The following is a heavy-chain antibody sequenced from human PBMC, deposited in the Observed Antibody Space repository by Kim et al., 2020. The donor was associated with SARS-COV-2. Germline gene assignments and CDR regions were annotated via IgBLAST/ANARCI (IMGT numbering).Heavy chain of an antibody. J-gene: IGHJ6*02. CDR2: INPNSGGT. D-gene: IGHD1-26*01. CDR1: GYTFTGYY. CDR3: ARLGSYYGCQYYDGMDV. Sequence: ASVNVSCKASGYTFTGYYMHWVRQAPGQGLEWMGWINPNSGGTNYAQKFQGRVTMTRDTYISTAYMELTRLRSDDTAVYYCARLGSYYGCQYYDGMDVGGQGTAVTVSS. V-gene: IGHV1-2*02.